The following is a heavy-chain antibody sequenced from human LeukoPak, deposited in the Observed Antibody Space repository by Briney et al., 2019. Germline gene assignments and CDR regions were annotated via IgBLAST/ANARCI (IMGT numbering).Heavy chain of an antibody. CDR3: ARDREEDYYYYYYMDV. Sequence: GGSLRLSCEGSGFTFSDAWMNWVRQAPGKGLEWVANIKQDGSEKYYVDSVKGRFTISRDNAKNSLYLQMNSLRAEDTAVYYCARDREEDYYYYYYMDVWGKGTTVSVSS. CDR1: GFTFSDAW. V-gene: IGHV3-7*01. CDR2: IKQDGSEK. J-gene: IGHJ6*03. D-gene: IGHD1-26*01.